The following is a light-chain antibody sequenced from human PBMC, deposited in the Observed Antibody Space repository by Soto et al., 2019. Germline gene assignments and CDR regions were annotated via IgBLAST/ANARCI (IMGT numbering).Light chain of an antibody. J-gene: IGLJ3*02. Sequence: QSALTQPPSASGSPGQSVTISCTGTSSDVGAYKYVSWYQQYPGKAPKLMIYEVTKRPSGVPDRFSGSKSGNTASLTVSGLQAEEEADYYCTLYVGNEIGVFGGGTELT. CDR3: TLYVGNEIGV. CDR2: EVT. V-gene: IGLV2-8*01. CDR1: SSDVGAYKY.